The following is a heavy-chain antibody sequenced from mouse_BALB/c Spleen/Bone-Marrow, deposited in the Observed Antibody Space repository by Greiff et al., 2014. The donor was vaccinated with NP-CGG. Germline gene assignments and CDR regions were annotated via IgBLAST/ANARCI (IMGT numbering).Heavy chain of an antibody. J-gene: IGHJ2*01. CDR1: GFNIKDYY. V-gene: IGHV14-4*02. D-gene: IGHD2-4*01. CDR2: IDPENGDT. CDR3: NARGDYDFDYFDY. Sequence: EVQLQESGAELVRSGASVKLSCTASGFNIKDYYMHWVKQRPEQGLEWIGWIDPENGDTEYAPKFQGKATMTADTSSNTAYPQLSSLTSEDTAVYYCNARGDYDFDYFDYWGQGTTPTVSS.